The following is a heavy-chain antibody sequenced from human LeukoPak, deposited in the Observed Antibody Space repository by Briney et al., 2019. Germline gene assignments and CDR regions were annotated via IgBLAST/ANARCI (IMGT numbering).Heavy chain of an antibody. CDR1: GFSFSKYG. Sequence: GNSLRLSCAASGFSFSKYGMHWVRQAPGKGLEWVAVISDDANNEEYADSVKGRFTLSRDNSKNTLYLQMNSLRAEDTAVYYCLGYCSSTSCYTVRGFDYWGQGTLVTVSS. J-gene: IGHJ4*02. CDR3: LGYCSSTSCYTVRGFDY. CDR2: ISDDANNE. D-gene: IGHD2-2*02. V-gene: IGHV3-30*03.